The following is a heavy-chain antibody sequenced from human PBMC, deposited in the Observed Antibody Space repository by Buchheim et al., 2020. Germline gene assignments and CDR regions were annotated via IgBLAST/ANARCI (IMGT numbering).Heavy chain of an antibody. CDR1: GGSVSSASYY. V-gene: IGHV4-61*01. CDR2: IYYSGNT. CDR3: ARRRFGDVFDY. J-gene: IGHJ4*02. D-gene: IGHD3-10*01. Sequence: QVQLQESGPGLVKPSETLSLTCTVSGGSVSSASYYWSWIRQPPGKGLEWIGYIYYSGNTNYNPSLKSRVPISVDTSKNQFSLKLSSVTAADTAVYYCARRRFGDVFDYWGQGTL.